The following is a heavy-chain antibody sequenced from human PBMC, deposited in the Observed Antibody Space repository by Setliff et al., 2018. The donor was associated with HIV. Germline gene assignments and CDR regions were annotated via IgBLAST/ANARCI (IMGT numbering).Heavy chain of an antibody. CDR1: GYTFTSYA. D-gene: IGHD3-3*01. J-gene: IGHJ3*02. CDR3: ASGGYNFWSGYPNAFDI. V-gene: IGHV1-3*01. Sequence: ASVKVSCKASGYTFTSYAMHWVRQAPGQRLEWMGWINAGNDNTKYSQKFQGRVTITRDTSASTAYMELSSLRSEDTAVYYCASGGYNFWSGYPNAFDIWGQGTMVTVSS. CDR2: INAGNDNT.